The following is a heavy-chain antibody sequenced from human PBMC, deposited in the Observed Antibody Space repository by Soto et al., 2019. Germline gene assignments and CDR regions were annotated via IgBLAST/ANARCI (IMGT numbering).Heavy chain of an antibody. CDR1: GFTFSSYW. CDR3: ARDPPTTPFDY. J-gene: IGHJ4*02. V-gene: IGHV3-74*01. D-gene: IGHD1-26*01. CDR2: INSDGSST. Sequence: RGSLRLSCAASGFTFSSYWMHWVRQAPGKGLVWVSRINSDGSSTSYADSVKGRFTISRDNAKNTLYLQMNSLRAEDTAVYYCARDPPTTPFDYWGQGTLVTVSS.